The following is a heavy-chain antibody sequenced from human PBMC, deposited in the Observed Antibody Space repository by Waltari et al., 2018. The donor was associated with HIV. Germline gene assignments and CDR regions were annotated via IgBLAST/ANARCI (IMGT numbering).Heavy chain of an antibody. CDR1: GGGFSSYT. V-gene: IGHV1-69*01. CDR2: ISPKFGAT. J-gene: IGHJ3*01. CDR3: ARGGCSGRTCYSKSFDL. Sequence: QVQLVQSGAEMKMPESSVKVSCKASGGGFSSYTISWVRQAPGQGLEWMGGISPKFGATNYAQKFQGRVTISADESTSTVYLELTSLRPDDTAVFYCARGGCSGRTCYSKSFDLWGQGTRVTVSS. D-gene: IGHD2-15*01.